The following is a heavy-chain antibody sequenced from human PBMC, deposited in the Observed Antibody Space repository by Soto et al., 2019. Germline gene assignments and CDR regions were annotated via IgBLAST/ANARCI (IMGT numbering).Heavy chain of an antibody. D-gene: IGHD6-13*01. V-gene: IGHV4-59*01. CDR3: ARGGSTNWYHVFDF. CDR1: GTSISDYY. Sequence: SETLSLTCTVSGTSISDYYWSWIRQPPGKGLEWIGHIFHSGYTDYNPSLKSRVTISVDTSKNQFSLKLSSVTAADTAVYHCARGGSTNWYHVFDFWGQGTLVTVSS. CDR2: IFHSGYT. J-gene: IGHJ4*02.